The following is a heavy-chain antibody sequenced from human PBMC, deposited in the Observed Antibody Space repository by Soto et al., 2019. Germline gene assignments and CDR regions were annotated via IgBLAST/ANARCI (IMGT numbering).Heavy chain of an antibody. CDR3: SRDAIAAAGTND. CDR1: GGAFSSYT. CDR2: IIPIFGTA. Sequence: QVQLVQSGTEVKKPGSSVKVSCKASGGAFSSYTINWVRQAPGQGLEWMGGIIPIFGTANYAQKFQGRVTFTADTSTNTAFMELNSLRSNDPAVYSCSRDAIAAAGTNDWGQGTLVTVSS. J-gene: IGHJ4*02. D-gene: IGHD6-13*01. V-gene: IGHV1-69*06.